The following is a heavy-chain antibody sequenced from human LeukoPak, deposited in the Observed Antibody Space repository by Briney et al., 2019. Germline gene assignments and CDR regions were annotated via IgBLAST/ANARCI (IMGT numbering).Heavy chain of an antibody. CDR2: ISSSSSYI. D-gene: IGHD3-3*01. V-gene: IGHV3-21*01. J-gene: IGHJ6*02. Sequence: GGSLRLSCAASGFTFSNYAMNWVRQAPGKGLEWVSSISSSSSYIYYADSVKGRFTISRDNAKNSLYLQMNSLRAEDTAVYYCASQEIRYSSVFGVVIPYYYGMDVWGQGTTVTVSS. CDR3: ASQEIRYSSVFGVVIPYYYGMDV. CDR1: GFTFSNYA.